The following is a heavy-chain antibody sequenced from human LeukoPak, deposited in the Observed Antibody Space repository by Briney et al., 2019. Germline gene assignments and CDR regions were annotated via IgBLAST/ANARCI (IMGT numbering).Heavy chain of an antibody. Sequence: GGSLRLSCAASGFTFSTFAMIWVRQPPGKGLEWVSSIFPSGGEIHYADSVRGRFTISRDNSKSTLSLQMNSLRAEDTAIYYCATYRQVLLPFESWGQGTLVTDSS. CDR3: ATYRQVLLPFES. CDR2: IFPSGGEI. CDR1: GFTFSTFA. J-gene: IGHJ4*02. D-gene: IGHD2-8*02. V-gene: IGHV3-23*01.